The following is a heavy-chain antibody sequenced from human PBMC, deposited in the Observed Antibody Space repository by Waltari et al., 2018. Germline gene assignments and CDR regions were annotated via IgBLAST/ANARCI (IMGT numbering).Heavy chain of an antibody. CDR1: GFTFSTYW. CDR2: INQAGTDQ. CDR3: ARASAVPGTRDY. V-gene: IGHV3-7*01. J-gene: IGHJ4*02. D-gene: IGHD6-19*01. Sequence: EVQLVESGGDLVQPGGSLRLSCAASGFTFSTYWMSWMRPAPGKGRECVDNINQAGTDQYYVGSGEGRFTISRDNARNSLYLQMSSLRVEDTAFYYCARASAVPGTRDYWGQGTLVTVSS.